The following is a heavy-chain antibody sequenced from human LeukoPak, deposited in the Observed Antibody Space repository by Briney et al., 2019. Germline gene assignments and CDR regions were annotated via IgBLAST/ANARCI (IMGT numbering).Heavy chain of an antibody. CDR2: IYSGGST. Sequence: GGSLRLSCAASGVTVSSNYMSWGRQAPGEGVEWVSVIYSGGSTYYADSVKGRFTISRDNSKNTLYLQMNSLRAEDTAVYYCARATYSSSWYRGAFDIWGQGAMVTVSS. D-gene: IGHD6-13*01. CDR1: GVTVSSNY. CDR3: ARATYSSSWYRGAFDI. J-gene: IGHJ3*02. V-gene: IGHV3-53*01.